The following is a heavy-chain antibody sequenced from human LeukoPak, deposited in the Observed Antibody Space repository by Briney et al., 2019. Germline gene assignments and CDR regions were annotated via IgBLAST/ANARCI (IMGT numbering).Heavy chain of an antibody. CDR1: GFTFSSYA. V-gene: IGHV3-30*04. CDR3: AGEI. J-gene: IGHJ4*02. CDR2: ISYDGSNK. Sequence: GGSLRLSCAASGFTFSSYAMHWVRQAPGKGLEWVAVISYDGSNKYYADSVKGRFTISRDNSKNTLYLQMNSLRAEDTAVYYCAGEIWGQGTLVAVSS.